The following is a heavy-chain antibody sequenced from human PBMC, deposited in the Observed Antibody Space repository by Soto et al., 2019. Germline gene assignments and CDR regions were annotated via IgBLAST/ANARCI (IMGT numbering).Heavy chain of an antibody. Sequence: GGSLSLSCAASGFTFEDYAMHWVRQAPGKGLEWVSGISWNSGSIGYADSVKGRFTISRDNAKNSLYLQMNSLRAEDTALYYCAKDIGAVVGATAFDIWGQGTMVTVSS. CDR3: AKDIGAVVGATAFDI. V-gene: IGHV3-9*01. CDR1: GFTFEDYA. D-gene: IGHD1-26*01. CDR2: ISWNSGSI. J-gene: IGHJ3*02.